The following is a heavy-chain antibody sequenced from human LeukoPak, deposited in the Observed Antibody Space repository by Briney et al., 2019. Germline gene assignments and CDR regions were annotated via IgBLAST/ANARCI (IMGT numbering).Heavy chain of an antibody. CDR3: AKDWGFQFASGSYCEY. Sequence: GRSLRLSCAASGFSFTNYGMHWVRQAPGKGLQWVADISYDGSNKYYADSVTGRFSISRDNSKNTLYLQMNSPRAEDTAVYYCAKDWGFQFASGSYCEYWGRGTLVTVSS. V-gene: IGHV3-30*18. D-gene: IGHD3-10*01. J-gene: IGHJ4*02. CDR1: GFSFTNYG. CDR2: ISYDGSNK.